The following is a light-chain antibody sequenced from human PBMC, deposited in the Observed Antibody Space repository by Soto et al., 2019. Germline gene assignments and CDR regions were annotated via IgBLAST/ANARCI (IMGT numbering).Light chain of an antibody. Sequence: QSALTQPASMSGSPGQSSTISCTGTSSDIGRYNFVSWYQHHPGKAPKLIIYEATKRPSGVSYRFSGSKSGNMASLTISGLQAEDEADYYCTSYTITSPYVFGTGTKVTVL. CDR2: EAT. J-gene: IGLJ1*01. CDR3: TSYTITSPYV. V-gene: IGLV2-14*01. CDR1: SSDIGRYNF.